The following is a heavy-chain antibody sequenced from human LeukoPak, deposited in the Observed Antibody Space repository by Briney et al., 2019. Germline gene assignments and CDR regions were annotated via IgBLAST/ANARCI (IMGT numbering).Heavy chain of an antibody. V-gene: IGHV3-73*01. Sequence: GGSLRLSCAASGFTFSGSAMHWVRQASGKGLEWVGRIRSRANNYATAYAASVKGRFIISRDDSKNTAYLQMNSLKTEDTAVYYCTRHEQWLAPNSNWGQGTLVTVSS. D-gene: IGHD6-19*01. J-gene: IGHJ4*02. CDR3: TRHEQWLAPNSN. CDR1: GFTFSGSA. CDR2: IRSRANNYAT.